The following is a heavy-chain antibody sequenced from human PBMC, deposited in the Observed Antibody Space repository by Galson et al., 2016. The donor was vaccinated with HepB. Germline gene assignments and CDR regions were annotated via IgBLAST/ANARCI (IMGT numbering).Heavy chain of an antibody. J-gene: IGHJ4*02. CDR3: VKGEYGQRFLEWLAPFDY. D-gene: IGHD3-3*01. V-gene: IGHV3-33*06. CDR1: GFTFSSYG. Sequence: SLRLSCAASGFTFSSYGMHWVRQAPGKGLEWVAIIWYDGSNKYYADSVKGRFTISRDNSKSTLYLQMNSLRVEDTAVYYCVKGEYGQRFLEWLAPFDYWGQGALVTVSP. CDR2: IWYDGSNK.